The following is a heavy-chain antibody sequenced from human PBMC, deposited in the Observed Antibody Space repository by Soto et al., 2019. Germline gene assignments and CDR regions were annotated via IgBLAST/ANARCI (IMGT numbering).Heavy chain of an antibody. CDR2: IYYSGST. V-gene: IGHV4-31*03. J-gene: IGHJ3*02. CDR1: GGSISSGGYY. CDR3: ARILSGWHDAFDI. D-gene: IGHD6-19*01. Sequence: PSETLSLTCTVSGGSISSGGYYWSWIRQHPGKGLEWIGYIYYSGSTYYNPSLKSRVTISVDTSKNQFSLKLSSVTAADTAVYYCARILSGWHDAFDIWGQGTMVTVSS.